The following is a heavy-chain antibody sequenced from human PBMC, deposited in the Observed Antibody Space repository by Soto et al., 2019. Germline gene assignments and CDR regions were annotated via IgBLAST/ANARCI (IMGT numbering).Heavy chain of an antibody. CDR2: MNPNSGNT. CDR3: ARGASXXV. V-gene: IGHV1-8*01. CDR1: GYTFTSYD. Sequence: XVSCKASGYTFTSYDINWVRQATGQGLGWMGWMNPNSGNTGYAQKFQGRVSMARDTSINTAYMELSSLTSEDTAVYYCARGASXXVXXXGTTVTVSS. J-gene: IGHJ6*01. D-gene: IGHD2-2*01.